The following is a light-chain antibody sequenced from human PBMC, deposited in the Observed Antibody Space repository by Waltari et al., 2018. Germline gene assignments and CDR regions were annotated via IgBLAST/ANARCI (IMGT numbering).Light chain of an antibody. CDR2: DAA. Sequence: EIVLTQSPGTLSLSPGERATLSCRASQSVSTNLAWYQQRPGQAPRLRIYDAANRAAGIPARFSGSGSGTDFTLIISNLQAEDFAVYYCQQRDNWPPMYTFGQGTKVEIK. CDR1: QSVSTN. J-gene: IGKJ2*01. V-gene: IGKV3-11*01. CDR3: QQRDNWPPMYT.